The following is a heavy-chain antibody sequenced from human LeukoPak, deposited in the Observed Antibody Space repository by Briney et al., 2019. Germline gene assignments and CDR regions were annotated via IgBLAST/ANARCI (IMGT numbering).Heavy chain of an antibody. Sequence: GGSLRLSCAASGFTSSSYSMNWVRQAPGKGLEWVSYISSSSSTIYYADSVKGRFTISRDNAKNSLYLQMNSLRAEDTAVYYCARTLLYYYDSSGLHPWGQGTLVTVSS. CDR2: ISSSSSTI. J-gene: IGHJ5*02. V-gene: IGHV3-48*01. CDR1: GFTSSSYS. CDR3: ARTLLYYYDSSGLHP. D-gene: IGHD3-22*01.